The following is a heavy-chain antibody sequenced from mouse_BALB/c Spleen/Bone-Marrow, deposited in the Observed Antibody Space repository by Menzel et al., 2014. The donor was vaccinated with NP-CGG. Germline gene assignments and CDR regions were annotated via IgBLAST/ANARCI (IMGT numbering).Heavy chain of an antibody. V-gene: IGHV5-9-3*01. Sequence: EVQLVESGGGLVKPGGSLKLSCAASGFTFSSYAMSWVRQTPEKRLEWVATISSGGSHTYYPDSVKGRFTISRDNAKNTLYLQMSSLRSEDTAMYYRARQYDYDGAWFAYWGQGTLVTVSA. CDR2: ISSGGSHT. D-gene: IGHD2-4*01. CDR1: GFTFSSYA. CDR3: ARQYDYDGAWFAY. J-gene: IGHJ3*01.